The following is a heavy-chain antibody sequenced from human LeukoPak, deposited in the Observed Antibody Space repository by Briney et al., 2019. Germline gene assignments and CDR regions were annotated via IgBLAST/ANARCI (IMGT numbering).Heavy chain of an antibody. D-gene: IGHD5-24*01. CDR2: ISSSSSYI. Sequence: GGSLRLSCAASGFTFSSYSMNWVRQAPGKGLEWVSSISSSSSYIYYADSVKGRFTISRDNAKNSLYLQMNSLRAEDTAVYYCARDHFGTWRWLYIWGQGTMVTVSS. J-gene: IGHJ3*02. CDR3: ARDHFGTWRWLYI. V-gene: IGHV3-21*01. CDR1: GFTFSSYS.